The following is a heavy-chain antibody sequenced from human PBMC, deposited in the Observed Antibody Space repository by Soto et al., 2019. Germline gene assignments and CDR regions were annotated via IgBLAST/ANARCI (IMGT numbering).Heavy chain of an antibody. V-gene: IGHV3-30*18. D-gene: IGHD1-26*01. CDR1: GFTFSSYG. CDR3: AKDRGIVGATEYYFDY. CDR2: ISYDGSNK. Sequence: PWGSLRLSCAASGFTFSSYGMHWVRQAPGKGLEWVAVISYDGSNKYYADSVKGRFTISRDNSKNTLYLQMNSLRAEDTAVYYCAKDRGIVGATEYYFDYWGQGTLVTVSS. J-gene: IGHJ4*02.